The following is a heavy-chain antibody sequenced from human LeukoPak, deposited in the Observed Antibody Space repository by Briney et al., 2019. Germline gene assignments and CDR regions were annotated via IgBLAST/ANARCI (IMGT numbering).Heavy chain of an antibody. J-gene: IGHJ3*02. V-gene: IGHV3-53*04. CDR3: ARVPTADAFDI. CDR2: IYSGGNT. Sequence: PGGSLTLSCAASGFTVSSNYMSWVRQAPGKGLEWVSIIYSGGNTYYADSVKGRFTISRHNSKNTLYLQMNSLRAEDTAVYYCARVPTADAFDIWGQGTMVTVSS. CDR1: GFTVSSNY.